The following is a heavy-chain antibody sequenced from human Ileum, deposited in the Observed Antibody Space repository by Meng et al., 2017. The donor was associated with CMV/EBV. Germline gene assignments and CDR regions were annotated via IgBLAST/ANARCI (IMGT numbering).Heavy chain of an antibody. D-gene: IGHD2-2*01. CDR1: GFTFSNYW. CDR3: VRSCSSSGCYGYFDS. CDR2: IKQDESEK. V-gene: IGHV3-7*01. J-gene: IGHJ4*02. Sequence: GGSLRLSCAASGFTFSNYWMSWVRQAPGKGLEWVGNIKQDESEKYYVDSVKGRFTISRDNAKNTLYLQMNSLRAEDTAVYYCVRSCSSSGCYGYFDSWGQGTLVTVSS.